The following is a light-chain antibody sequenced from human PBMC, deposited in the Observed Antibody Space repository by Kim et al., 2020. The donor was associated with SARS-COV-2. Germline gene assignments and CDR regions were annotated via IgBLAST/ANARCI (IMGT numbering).Light chain of an antibody. Sequence: QSVLTQSPSASGTPGQRVAISCSGSSTNIGGNTVNWYQQLPGTAPKLLIYSNNQRPSGVPYRFSASTSGTSASLAISGLQSEDEADYYCAAWDDSLNGYVFGTGTKVTVL. CDR1: STNIGGNT. J-gene: IGLJ1*01. CDR3: AAWDDSLNGYV. CDR2: SNN. V-gene: IGLV1-44*01.